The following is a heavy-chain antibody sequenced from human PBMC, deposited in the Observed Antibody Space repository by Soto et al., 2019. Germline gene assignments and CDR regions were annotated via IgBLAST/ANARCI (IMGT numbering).Heavy chain of an antibody. CDR1: GYSFTSYW. D-gene: IGHD2-15*01. CDR2: IYPGDSDT. V-gene: IGHV5-51*01. J-gene: IGHJ4*02. Sequence: GASLKISCKGSGYSFTSYWIGWVRQMPGKDLEWMGIIYPGDSDTRYSPSFQGQVTISADKSISTAYLQWSSLKASDTAMYYCAIHKEYCSGGSCYTHFFDYWGQGTLVTVSS. CDR3: AIHKEYCSGGSCYTHFFDY.